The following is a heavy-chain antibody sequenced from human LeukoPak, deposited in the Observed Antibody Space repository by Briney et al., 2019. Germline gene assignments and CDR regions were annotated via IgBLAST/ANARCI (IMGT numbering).Heavy chain of an antibody. CDR3: ARGGIADRLRD. Sequence: SETLSLTCTVSGDSISSSSYYWGWIRQPPGKGLEWIGEMNHSGSTSYSPSLKSRVTISADTSKNQFSLKPSSVTAADTGVYYCARGGIADRLRDWGQGTLVTVSS. V-gene: IGHV4-39*07. CDR1: GDSISSSSYY. D-gene: IGHD2-15*01. CDR2: MNHSGST. J-gene: IGHJ4*02.